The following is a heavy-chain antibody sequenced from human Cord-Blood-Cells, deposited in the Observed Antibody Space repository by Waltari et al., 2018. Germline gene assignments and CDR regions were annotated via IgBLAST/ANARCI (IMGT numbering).Heavy chain of an antibody. D-gene: IGHD2-21*02. Sequence: QVQLVQSGAEVKKPGSSVKVSCKASGGTFSSYAISWVRPAPGDGLEWMGGVIPTFGTANHAQKFQGRATITADESTSTAYRELSSLRSEDTAVYYCARAIYCGGDCYSGFDPWGQGTLVTVSS. CDR3: ARAIYCGGDCYSGFDP. CDR1: GGTFSSYA. V-gene: IGHV1-69*01. CDR2: VIPTFGTA. J-gene: IGHJ5*02.